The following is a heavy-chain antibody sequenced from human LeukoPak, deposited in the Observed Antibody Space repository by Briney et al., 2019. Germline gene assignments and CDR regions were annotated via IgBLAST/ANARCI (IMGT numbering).Heavy chain of an antibody. V-gene: IGHV3-7*01. D-gene: IGHD6-19*01. J-gene: IGHJ4*02. CDR2: IKQDGSEK. Sequence: GGSLRLSCAASGFTFSSYWMSWVRQAPGKGLEWVANIKQDGSEKYYVDSVKGRFTISRDNAKNSLYLQMNSLRAEDTAVYYCASIPYSSGWYVIGDYWGQGTPVTVSS. CDR1: GFTFSSYW. CDR3: ASIPYSSGWYVIGDY.